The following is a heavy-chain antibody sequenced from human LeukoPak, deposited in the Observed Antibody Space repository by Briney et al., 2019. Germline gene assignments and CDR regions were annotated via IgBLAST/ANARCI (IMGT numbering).Heavy chain of an antibody. CDR2: INPNSGGT. Sequence: ASVKVSCKASGGTFSCYVISWVRQAPGQGLEWMGWINPNSGGTNYAQKFQGRVTMTRDTSISTAYMELSRLRSDDTAVYYCARGAAADAFDIWGQGTMVTVSS. V-gene: IGHV1-2*02. CDR1: GGTFSCYV. CDR3: ARGAAADAFDI. J-gene: IGHJ3*02. D-gene: IGHD6-13*01.